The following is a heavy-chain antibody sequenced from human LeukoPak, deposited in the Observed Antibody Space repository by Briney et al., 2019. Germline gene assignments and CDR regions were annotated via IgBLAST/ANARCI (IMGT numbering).Heavy chain of an antibody. CDR2: IRSDNTV. J-gene: IGHJ3*02. V-gene: IGHV3-48*01. Sequence: GGSLRLSCAASGFTFSSYSMNWVRQAPGKGLEWISYIRSDNTVLYADSVKGRFTISSDRATNSLFLQMNSLRAEDTAVYYCAREVVTQAIYSGYDAFEIWGQGTMVTVSS. CDR3: AREVVTQAIYSGYDAFEI. CDR1: GFTFSSYS. D-gene: IGHD5-12*01.